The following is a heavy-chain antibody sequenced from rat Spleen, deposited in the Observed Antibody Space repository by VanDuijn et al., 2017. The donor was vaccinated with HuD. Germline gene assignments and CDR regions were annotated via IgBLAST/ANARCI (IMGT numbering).Heavy chain of an antibody. D-gene: IGHD1-6*01. Sequence: EVQLQESGPGLVKPSQSLSLTCSVTGYSITTNYWGWIREFPGNKLEWMGYIDSVGSTNYNPSLRSRISIARDTSKNQFFLQVNSVTTEDTATYYCARGGFFRFWGQGVMVTVSS. CDR2: IDSVGST. CDR3: ARGGFFRF. V-gene: IGHV3-3*01. J-gene: IGHJ2*01. CDR1: GYSITTNY.